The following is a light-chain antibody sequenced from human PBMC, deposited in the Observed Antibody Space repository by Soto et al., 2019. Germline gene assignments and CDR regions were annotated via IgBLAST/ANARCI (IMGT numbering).Light chain of an antibody. CDR1: QTISTY. V-gene: IGKV1-39*01. CDR2: AAS. Sequence: DIQMTQSPSSLSASVGDRVTITCRASQTISTYLNWYQQNPRKAPKLLIYAASNLQNGVPSRFSGSGSGTDFTLTISSLQTEDFATYYCQKSSSIPYTFGQGTKLEIK. CDR3: QKSSSIPYT. J-gene: IGKJ2*01.